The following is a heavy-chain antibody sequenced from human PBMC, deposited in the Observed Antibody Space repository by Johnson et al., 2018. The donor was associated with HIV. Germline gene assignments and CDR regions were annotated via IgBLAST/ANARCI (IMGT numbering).Heavy chain of an antibody. V-gene: IGHV3-30*18. CDR2: ISYDGSNK. D-gene: IGHD6-19*01. CDR3: AKAGAVAGPGIDAFDI. Sequence: QMLLVESGGGLVQPGGSLRLSCSASGFSVSSNYMTWVRQAPGKGLEWVAIISYDGSNKYYADSVKGRFTISRDNSKNTLYLQMNSLRAEDTAVYYCAKAGAVAGPGIDAFDIWGQGTMVTVSS. J-gene: IGHJ3*02. CDR1: GFSVSSNY.